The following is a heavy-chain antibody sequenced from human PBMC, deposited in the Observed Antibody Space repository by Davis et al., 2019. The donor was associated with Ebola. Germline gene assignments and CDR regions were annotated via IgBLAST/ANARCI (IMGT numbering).Heavy chain of an antibody. CDR3: ARDSRVHNAFDV. Sequence: PGGSLRLSCVASAFTFSSYGMHWVRQTPGRGLEWVAVIWFDGSERYYADSVKGRFTVSRDNSKNTLYLQMSSLGVEDTAVYFCARDSRVHNAFDVWGQGTMVTVSS. V-gene: IGHV3-33*01. J-gene: IGHJ3*01. CDR1: AFTFSSYG. CDR2: IWFDGSER.